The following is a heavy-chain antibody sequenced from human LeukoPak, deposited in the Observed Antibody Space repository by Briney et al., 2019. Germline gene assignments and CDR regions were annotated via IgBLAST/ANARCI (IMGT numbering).Heavy chain of an antibody. Sequence: PGGSLRLSCAASGFTFSDFWMAWVRQAPGRGLEWVANIKPDGSQKYYVGPVKGRFTISRDNAKNSVYLQMNSLGADDTAVYYCATYSILNAREFRYWGQGTLVTVTS. V-gene: IGHV3-7*01. D-gene: IGHD4-11*01. J-gene: IGHJ1*01. CDR3: ATYSILNAREFRY. CDR1: GFTFSDFW. CDR2: IKPDGSQK.